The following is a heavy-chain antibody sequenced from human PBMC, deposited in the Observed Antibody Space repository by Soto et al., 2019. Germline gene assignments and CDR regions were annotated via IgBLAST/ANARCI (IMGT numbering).Heavy chain of an antibody. CDR1: GGFISSYY. D-gene: IGHD3-10*01. Sequence: SETLSLTRTVSGGFISSYYWGWIRQPQGKGMECIGYIYYSGSTNYNPSLKSRVTISVDTSKTQFSLKLNSMTAADTAVYYCARHNYGSGSTYFDYWGQGTLVTFSS. CDR2: IYYSGST. CDR3: ARHNYGSGSTYFDY. J-gene: IGHJ4*02. V-gene: IGHV4-59*08.